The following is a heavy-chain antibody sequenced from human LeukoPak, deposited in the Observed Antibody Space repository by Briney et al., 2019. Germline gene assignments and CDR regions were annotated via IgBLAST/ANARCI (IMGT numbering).Heavy chain of an antibody. J-gene: IGHJ6*03. D-gene: IGHD1-26*01. V-gene: IGHV4-34*01. Sequence: SETLSLTCAVYGGSFSGYYWSWIRQPPGKGLEWIGEISHSGSTNYNPSLKSRVTISVDTSKNQFSLKLSSVTAADTAVYYCARGSGYYYYYYMDVWGKGTTVTVSS. CDR2: ISHSGST. CDR1: GGSFSGYY. CDR3: ARGSGYYYYYYMDV.